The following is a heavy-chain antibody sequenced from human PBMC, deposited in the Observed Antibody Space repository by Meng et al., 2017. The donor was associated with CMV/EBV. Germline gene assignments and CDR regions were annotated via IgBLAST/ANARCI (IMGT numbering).Heavy chain of an antibody. V-gene: IGHV1-46*01. CDR2: INPSGGST. CDR3: AKAYGSYYIGDAFDI. Sequence: ASVKVSCKASGYTFTSYYMHWVRQAPGQGLEWMGIINPSGGSTSYAQKFQGRVTMTRDTSTSTVYMELSSLRSEDTAVYYCAKAYGSYYIGDAFDIWGQGTMVTVSS. D-gene: IGHD3-10*01. J-gene: IGHJ3*02. CDR1: GYTFTSYY.